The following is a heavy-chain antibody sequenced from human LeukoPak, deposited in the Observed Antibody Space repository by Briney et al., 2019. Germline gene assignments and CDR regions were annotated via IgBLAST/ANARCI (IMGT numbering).Heavy chain of an antibody. J-gene: IGHJ4*02. Sequence: PGGSLRLSCAASGFTFSSYEMSWVRHTPGKGLEWVANIKHDGSEKYYVDSVKGRFTISRDNAKNSLYLQMNSLRAEDTAVYYCARNHFLDYWGQGTLVTVSS. V-gene: IGHV3-7*05. CDR2: IKHDGSEK. CDR1: GFTFSSYE. CDR3: ARNHFLDY. D-gene: IGHD3-3*02.